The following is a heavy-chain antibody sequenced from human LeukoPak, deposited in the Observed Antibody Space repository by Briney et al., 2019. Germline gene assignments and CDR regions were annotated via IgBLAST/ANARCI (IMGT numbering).Heavy chain of an antibody. CDR2: ISGSGGST. J-gene: IGHJ4*02. Sequence: PGGSLRLSCAASGFTFSSYAMSWVRQAPGKGLEWVSAISGSGGSTYYADSVKGRFTISRDNSKNTLYLQMNSLRAEDTAVYYCANYYGGNRNFDYWGQGTLVTVSS. CDR1: GFTFSSYA. V-gene: IGHV3-23*01. D-gene: IGHD4-23*01. CDR3: ANYYGGNRNFDY.